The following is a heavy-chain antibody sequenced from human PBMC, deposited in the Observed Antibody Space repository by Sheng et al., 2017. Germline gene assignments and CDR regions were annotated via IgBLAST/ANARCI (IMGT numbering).Heavy chain of an antibody. CDR1: GFTFGSYG. CDR3: ARGVSAAPYAFDI. CDR2: ISSSGSHI. V-gene: IGHV3-21*01. Sequence: EVQLVESGGGLVKPGGSLRLSCAASGFTFGSYGMNWVRQAPGKGLEWVSSISSSGSHIYYADSVKGRFTVSRDNAKHSLYLQMNSLRAEDTAMYYCARGVSAAPYAFDIWGQGTMVTVSS. D-gene: IGHD6-13*01. J-gene: IGHJ3*02.